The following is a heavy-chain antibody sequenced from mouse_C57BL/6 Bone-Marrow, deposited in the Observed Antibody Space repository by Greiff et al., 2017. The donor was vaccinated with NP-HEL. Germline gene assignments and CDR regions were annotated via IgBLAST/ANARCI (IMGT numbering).Heavy chain of an antibody. Sequence: EVQGVESGGGLVKPGGSLKLSCAASGFTFSDYGMHWVRKAPEKGLEWVAYISSGSSPIYYADSVKGRFTISRDNAKNTLFRQMTSLRSEDTAMYYCARRYRGLYYYAMDYGGQGTSVTVSS. D-gene: IGHD2-12*01. CDR3: ARRYRGLYYYAMDY. CDR1: GFTFSDYG. CDR2: ISSGSSPI. J-gene: IGHJ4*01. V-gene: IGHV5-17*01.